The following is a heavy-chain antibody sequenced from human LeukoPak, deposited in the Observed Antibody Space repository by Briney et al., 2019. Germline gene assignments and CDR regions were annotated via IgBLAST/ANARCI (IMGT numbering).Heavy chain of an antibody. D-gene: IGHD5-24*01. CDR3: ARGEARWLQSRPFDY. J-gene: IGHJ4*02. V-gene: IGHV3-74*01. Sequence: GSLRLSCAASEFTFSNYWMHWVRQAPGKGLVWVSRINSDGSSTSYADSVKGRFTISRDNAKNTLYLQMNSLRAEDTAVYYCARGEARWLQSRPFDYWGQGTLVTVSS. CDR1: EFTFSNYW. CDR2: INSDGSST.